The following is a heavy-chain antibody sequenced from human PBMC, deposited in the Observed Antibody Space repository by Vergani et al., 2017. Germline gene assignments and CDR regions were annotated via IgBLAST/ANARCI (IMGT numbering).Heavy chain of an antibody. CDR2: IIPIFGTA. Sequence: QVQLVQSGAEVKKPGSSVKVSCKASGGTFSSYAISWVRQAPGQGLEWMGRIIPIFGTANYAQKFQGRVTMTRDTSISTAYMELSRLRSDDTAVYYCARVSGYYDILTGYRPSGPFDYWGQGTLVTVSS. CDR1: GGTFSSYA. D-gene: IGHD3-9*01. CDR3: ARVSGYYDILTGYRPSGPFDY. V-gene: IGHV1-69*05. J-gene: IGHJ4*02.